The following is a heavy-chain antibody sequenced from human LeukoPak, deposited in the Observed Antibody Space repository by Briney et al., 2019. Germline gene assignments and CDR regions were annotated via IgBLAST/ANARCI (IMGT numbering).Heavy chain of an antibody. J-gene: IGHJ5*02. Sequence: SETLSLTCTVSGGSISSHYWSWIRQPPGKGLEWIGYIYYIGNTNYNPSLKSRVTISVDTSKNQLSLRLSSVTAADTAVYYCARDWGSGSYYKRPPGRLDPWGQGTLVTVSS. CDR2: IYYIGNT. CDR3: ARDWGSGSYYKRPPGRLDP. D-gene: IGHD3-10*01. V-gene: IGHV4-59*11. CDR1: GGSISSHY.